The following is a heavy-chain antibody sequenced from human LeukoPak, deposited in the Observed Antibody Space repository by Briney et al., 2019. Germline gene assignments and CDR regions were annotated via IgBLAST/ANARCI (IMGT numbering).Heavy chain of an antibody. CDR3: ASPAAAGYYFDY. J-gene: IGHJ4*02. Sequence: GRSLRLSCAASGFTFSSYAMHWVRQAPGKGLEWVAVISYDGSNKYYADSVKGRFTISRDNSKNTLYLQMNSLRAEDTAVYYCASPAAAGYYFDYWGQGTLVTVSS. V-gene: IGHV3-30-3*01. CDR1: GFTFSSYA. CDR2: ISYDGSNK. D-gene: IGHD6-13*01.